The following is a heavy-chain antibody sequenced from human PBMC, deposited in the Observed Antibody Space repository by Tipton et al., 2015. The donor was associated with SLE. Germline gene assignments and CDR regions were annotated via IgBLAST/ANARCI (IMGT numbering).Heavy chain of an antibody. Sequence: TLSLTCTVSGGSISSSSYYWGWIRQPPGKGLEWIGYIYYSGSTNYNPSPKSRVTISVDTSKNHFSLKLSSVTAADTAVYYCARVGDTAMVQYYFDYWGQGTLVTVSS. CDR3: ARVGDTAMVQYYFDY. CDR1: GGSISSSSYY. V-gene: IGHV4-61*05. J-gene: IGHJ4*02. D-gene: IGHD5-18*01. CDR2: IYYSGST.